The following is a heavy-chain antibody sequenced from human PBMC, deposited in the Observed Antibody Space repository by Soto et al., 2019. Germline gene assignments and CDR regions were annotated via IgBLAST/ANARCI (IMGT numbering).Heavy chain of an antibody. CDR1: GDSVSSNSAA. V-gene: IGHV6-1*01. Sequence: SQTLSLTCAISGDSVSSNSAAWNWIRQSPSRGLEWLGRTYYRSKWYNDYAVSVKSRITINPDTSKNQFSLQPNSVTPEDTAVYYCARGTGDTPYNWFDPWGQGTLVTVSS. CDR3: ARGTGDTPYNWFDP. D-gene: IGHD7-27*01. CDR2: TYYRSKWYN. J-gene: IGHJ5*02.